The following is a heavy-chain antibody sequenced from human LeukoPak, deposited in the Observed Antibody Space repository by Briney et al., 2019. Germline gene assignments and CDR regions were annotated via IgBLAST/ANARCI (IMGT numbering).Heavy chain of an antibody. CDR3: ARDRY. Sequence: SETLSLTCAVYGGSFSGYYWSWIRQPPGKGLEWIGEINHSGSTNYNPSLKSRVTISVDTSKNQFSLKLSSVTAADAAVYYCARDRYWGQGTLVTVSS. CDR2: INHSGST. V-gene: IGHV4-34*01. J-gene: IGHJ4*02. CDR1: GGSFSGYY.